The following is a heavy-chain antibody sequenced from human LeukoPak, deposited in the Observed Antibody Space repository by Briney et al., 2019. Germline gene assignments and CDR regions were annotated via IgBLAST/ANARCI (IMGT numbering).Heavy chain of an antibody. J-gene: IGHJ4*02. CDR3: ARRDSTSFDY. Sequence: SETLSLTCTVSGGSISGYYWSWIRQPPGKGLEWIGYIYYSGSTNYNPSLKSRVTISVDTSKNQFSLKLSSVTAADTAVYYCARRDSTSFDYWGQGTLVTVSS. CDR2: IYYSGST. V-gene: IGHV4-59*08. D-gene: IGHD2/OR15-2a*01. CDR1: GGSISGYY.